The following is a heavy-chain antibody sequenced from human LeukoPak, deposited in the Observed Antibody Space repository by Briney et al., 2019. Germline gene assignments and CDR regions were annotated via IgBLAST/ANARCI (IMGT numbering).Heavy chain of an antibody. V-gene: IGHV3-72*01. J-gene: IGHJ4*02. D-gene: IGHD7-27*01. CDR1: GFTFSDHH. Sequence: GGSLRLSCAASGFTFSDHHMDWVRQAPGEGLEWVARIRNKANRYTAEYAASVKGRFTISRDDSENSLYLQMDSLKTEDTAVYYCARSPLGIAPFDYWGQGTLVTVSS. CDR2: IRNKANRYTA. CDR3: ARSPLGIAPFDY.